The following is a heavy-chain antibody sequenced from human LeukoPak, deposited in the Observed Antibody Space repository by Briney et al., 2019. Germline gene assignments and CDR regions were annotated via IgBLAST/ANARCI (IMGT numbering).Heavy chain of an antibody. CDR1: GGSISSSSYY. D-gene: IGHD6-13*01. CDR2: IYYSGGT. V-gene: IGHV4-39*01. CDR3: ATSSSWETYNWFDP. J-gene: IGHJ5*02. Sequence: PSETLSLTCTVSGGSISSSSYYWGWIRQPPGKGLEWIGSIYYSGGTYRNPSLKSRITISVDTSKNQFSLKLSSVTAADTAVYYCATSSSWETYNWFDPWGQGTLVTVSS.